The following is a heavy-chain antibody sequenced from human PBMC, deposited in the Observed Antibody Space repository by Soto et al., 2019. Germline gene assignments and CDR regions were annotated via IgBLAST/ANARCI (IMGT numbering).Heavy chain of an antibody. CDR3: ARLPDDFRSGYNFDY. J-gene: IGHJ4*02. D-gene: IGHD3-3*01. V-gene: IGHV4-39*01. Sequence: QLQLQESGPGLVKPSETLSLTCTVSGGSISSSSYYWGWIRQPPGKGLEWIGSIYYSGSTYYNPSLKSRVTISVDTSKNQFSLKLSSVTAADTAVYYCARLPDDFRSGYNFDYWGQGTLVTVSS. CDR1: GGSISSSSYY. CDR2: IYYSGST.